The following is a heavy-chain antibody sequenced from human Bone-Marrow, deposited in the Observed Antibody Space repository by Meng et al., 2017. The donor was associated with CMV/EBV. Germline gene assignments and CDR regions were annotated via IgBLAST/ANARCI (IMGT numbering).Heavy chain of an antibody. CDR2: IRYDGSNK. V-gene: IGHV3-30*02. CDR1: GFTFSSYG. J-gene: IGHJ6*02. D-gene: IGHD6-19*01. Sequence: GGSLRLSCAASGFTFSSYGMHWVRQAPGKGLEWVAFIRYDGSNKYYADSVKGRFTISRDNSKNTLYLQMNSLRAEDTAVYYCAKDMSSGWYNYYYYGMDVCGQGTTVTVSS. CDR3: AKDMSSGWYNYYYYGMDV.